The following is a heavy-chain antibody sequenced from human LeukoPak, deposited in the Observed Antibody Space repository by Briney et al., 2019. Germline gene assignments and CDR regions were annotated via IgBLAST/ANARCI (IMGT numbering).Heavy chain of an antibody. D-gene: IGHD3-10*01. Sequence: SETLSLTCTVSGGSISSYYWSWIRQPPGKGLEWIGYIYYSGSTNYNPSLKSRVTISVDTSKNQFSLKLSSVTAADTAVYYCARDRMVRGSYLYYYYYYMDVWGKGTTVTVSS. CDR3: ARDRMVRGSYLYYYYYYMDV. J-gene: IGHJ6*03. CDR1: GGSISSYY. V-gene: IGHV4-59*01. CDR2: IYYSGST.